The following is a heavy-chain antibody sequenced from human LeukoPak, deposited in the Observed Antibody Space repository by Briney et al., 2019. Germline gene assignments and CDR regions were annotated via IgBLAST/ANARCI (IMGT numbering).Heavy chain of an antibody. CDR1: GASFSSYA. J-gene: IGHJ4*02. D-gene: IGHD6-19*01. CDR3: AFGPHQQWLLADY. CDR2: ITGSGDST. Sequence: PGGSLRLSCAVSGASFSSYAVGWVRQTPGKGLQLVSTITGSGDSTFYADSVNGRFTVSRDNSKNTLYLQMSSLRADDTALYYCAFGPHQQWLLADYWGRGTLVTVSS. V-gene: IGHV3-23*01.